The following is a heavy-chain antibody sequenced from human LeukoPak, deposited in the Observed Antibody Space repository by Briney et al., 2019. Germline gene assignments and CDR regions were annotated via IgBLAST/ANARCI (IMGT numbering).Heavy chain of an antibody. CDR1: GGTFSSYA. J-gene: IGHJ4*02. CDR2: IIPIFGTA. V-gene: IGHV1-69*06. CDR3: ARGPPGPSYYFDY. Sequence: SVKVSCEASGGTFSSYAISWVRQAPGQGLEWMGGIIPIFGTANYAQKFQGRVTITADKSTSTAYMELSSLRSEDTAVYYCARGPPGPSYYFDYWGQGTLVTVSS. D-gene: IGHD6-6*01.